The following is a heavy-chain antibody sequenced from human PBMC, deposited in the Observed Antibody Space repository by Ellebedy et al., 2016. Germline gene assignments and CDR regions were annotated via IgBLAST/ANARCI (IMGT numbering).Heavy chain of an antibody. Sequence: ASVKVSCXASGHTFTTFSITWVRQVPGQGLEWMGFVNTFSGNTKFAQKFQGRVSMTTDSSTHTAYMDLRSLRSDDTAMYYCAKTSGWGYGENWGQGTLVIVSS. CDR3: AKTSGWGYGEN. CDR2: VNTFSGNT. D-gene: IGHD3-10*01. CDR1: GHTFTTFS. V-gene: IGHV1-18*04. J-gene: IGHJ4*02.